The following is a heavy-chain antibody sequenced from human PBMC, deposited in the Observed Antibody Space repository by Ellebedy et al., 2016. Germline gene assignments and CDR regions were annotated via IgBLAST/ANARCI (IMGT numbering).Heavy chain of an antibody. V-gene: IGHV3-53*01. Sequence: GESLKISCAASGFTVRTNYMKWVRQASGKGLEWVSAIFSDGNTYYADSVKGRLTISRDNSKNTLYLQINGLRAEDTAVYYCARGVGSGWFDPWGQGTLVTVSS. CDR2: IFSDGNT. CDR3: ARGVGSGWFDP. CDR1: GFTVRTNY. J-gene: IGHJ5*02. D-gene: IGHD2-15*01.